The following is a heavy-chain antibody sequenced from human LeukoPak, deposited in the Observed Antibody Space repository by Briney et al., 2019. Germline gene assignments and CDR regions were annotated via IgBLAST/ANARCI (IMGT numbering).Heavy chain of an antibody. J-gene: IGHJ4*02. CDR2: ISGSGGST. Sequence: GGSLRLSCAASGFTFSIYAMSWVRQAPGKGLEWVSAISGSGGSTYYADSVKGRFTISRDNSKNTLYLQMNSLRAEDTAVYYCARGLEHDGYYFDYWGQGTLVTVSS. V-gene: IGHV3-23*01. D-gene: IGHD1/OR15-1a*01. CDR1: GFTFSIYA. CDR3: ARGLEHDGYYFDY.